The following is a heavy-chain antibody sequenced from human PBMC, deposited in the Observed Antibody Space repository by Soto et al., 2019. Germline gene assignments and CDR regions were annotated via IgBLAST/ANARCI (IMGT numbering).Heavy chain of an antibody. CDR1: GGSFSGYY. J-gene: IGHJ4*02. Sequence: QVQLQQWGAGLLKRSETLSLTCAVYGGSFSGYYWSWIRQPPGKGLEWIGEINHSGSTNYNPSLKSRVTISVDTSKNQFSLKLCTVTAADTAVYYCARGGSVVVVNSFDYWGQGTLVTVSS. V-gene: IGHV4-34*01. D-gene: IGHD2-15*01. CDR3: ARGGSVVVVNSFDY. CDR2: INHSGST.